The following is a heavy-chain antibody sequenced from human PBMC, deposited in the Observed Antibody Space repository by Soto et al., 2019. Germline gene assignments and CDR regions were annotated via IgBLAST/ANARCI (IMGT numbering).Heavy chain of an antibody. D-gene: IGHD3-16*01. J-gene: IGHJ6*02. CDR3: ARQGGGDMRLTSYSYGMDV. Sequence: ESLKISCEGSGYSFSSYWIAWVRQMPGKGLEWMGIIYPGDSDTRYSPSFQGQVTISAVKSIRTAYLQWSSLKASDTAIYYCARQGGGDMRLTSYSYGMDVWGQGTTVTVSS. V-gene: IGHV5-51*01. CDR1: GYSFSSYW. CDR2: IYPGDSDT.